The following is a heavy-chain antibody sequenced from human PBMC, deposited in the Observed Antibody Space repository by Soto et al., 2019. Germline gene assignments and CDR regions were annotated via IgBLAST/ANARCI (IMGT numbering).Heavy chain of an antibody. D-gene: IGHD2-15*01. J-gene: IGHJ4*02. V-gene: IGHV3-23*01. Sequence: EVQLLESGGGLVQPGGTLRLSCVASGFTFTSYAMTLVRQPPRKALEWVSSVTNTGGITHYANSVKGRFTISRDSSKHTLYLQMTSRRAEDTAMYYLATVYRSCTYTNCYSCNPPDYWGQGTLVTVSA. CDR3: ATVYRSCTYTNCYSCNPPDY. CDR1: GFTFTSYA. CDR2: VTNTGGIT.